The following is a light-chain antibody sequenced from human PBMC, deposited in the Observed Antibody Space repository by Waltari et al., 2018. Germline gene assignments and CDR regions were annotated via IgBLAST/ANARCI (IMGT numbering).Light chain of an antibody. CDR1: NSDIGAYKF. CDR2: QVN. V-gene: IGLV2-14*01. CDR3: SSYTTSSTVV. Sequence: QSALTQTAPVSGSRGQSVTISCTGTNSDIGAYKFVSWYPQPPNKAPRLTIYQVNNRPAGVSTRFSGSRSGNAASLTISDLQSEDEAHYYCSSYTTSSTVVFGTGTKVT. J-gene: IGLJ1*01.